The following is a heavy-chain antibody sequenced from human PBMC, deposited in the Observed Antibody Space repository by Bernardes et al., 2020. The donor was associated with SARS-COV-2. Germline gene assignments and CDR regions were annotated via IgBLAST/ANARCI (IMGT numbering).Heavy chain of an antibody. V-gene: IGHV3-23*01. D-gene: IGHD6-19*01. CDR3: ARAQWVAIAWYFDY. Sequence: GRSLRLSCTASGYSFSNYAVAWARQAPGEGLEWVSTIGGTGESTFYTDSVKGRFTISRDNSDNTVFLQMNSLRGEDTAIYYCARAQWVAIAWYFDYWGQGTLVTVSS. CDR2: IGGTGEST. CDR1: GYSFSNYA. J-gene: IGHJ4*02.